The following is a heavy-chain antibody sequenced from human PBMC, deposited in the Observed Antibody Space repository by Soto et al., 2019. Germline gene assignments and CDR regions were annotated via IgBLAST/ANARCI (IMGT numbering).Heavy chain of an antibody. CDR1: GGTFSSYA. V-gene: IGHV1-69*13. CDR3: AKDLPGELLPTCFDS. Sequence: SVKVSCKASGGTFSSYAISWVRQAPGQGLEWMGGIIPIFGTANYAQKFQGRVTITADESTSTAYMELSSLRSEDTAVYYCAKDLPGELLPTCFDSWGQGTLVTVSS. J-gene: IGHJ5*01. CDR2: IIPIFGTA. D-gene: IGHD1-26*01.